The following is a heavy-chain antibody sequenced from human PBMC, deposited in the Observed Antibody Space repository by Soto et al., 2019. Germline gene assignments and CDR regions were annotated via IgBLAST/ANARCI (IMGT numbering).Heavy chain of an antibody. CDR2: ISYSGYT. J-gene: IGHJ4*01. CDR3: ARGPTPSWSSYRFSYFDS. D-gene: IGHD3-3*01. Sequence: SETLSLTCTVSGASISSAAYFWSWIRQRPGEGLEWIGFISYSGYTYQSPSLKSRLLLSVDTSKNQFSLELSFVTAADTAVYYCARGPTPSWSSYRFSYFDSWGQGSLVTVSS. V-gene: IGHV4-31*03. CDR1: GASISSAAYF.